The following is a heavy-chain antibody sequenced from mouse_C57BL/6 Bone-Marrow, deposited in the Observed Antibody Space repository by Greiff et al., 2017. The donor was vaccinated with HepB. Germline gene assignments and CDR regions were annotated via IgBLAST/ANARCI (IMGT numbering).Heavy chain of an antibody. J-gene: IGHJ1*03. V-gene: IGHV2-9-1*01. CDR3: ARDEYEGWYFDG. CDR2: IWNGVGT. CDR1: GFSLTSYA. D-gene: IGHD2-4*01. Sequence: VKLMESGPGLVSPSQILSITCTVSGFSLTSYAISWVRQPPGKGLAWLGVIWNGVGTNYNSALKSRLSISKDNSKSQVFLKMNSLQTDDTARYYCARDEYEGWYFDGGGTGTTVTVSS.